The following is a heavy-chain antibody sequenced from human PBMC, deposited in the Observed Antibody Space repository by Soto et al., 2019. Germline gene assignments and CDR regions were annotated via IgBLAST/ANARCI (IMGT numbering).Heavy chain of an antibody. Sequence: GGSLRLSCAASGFTFSSYGMHWVRQAPGKGLEWVAVISYGGSNKYYADSVKGRFTISRDNSKNTLYLQMNSLRAEDTAVYYCAKDRHETITMVRGVTDYWGQGTLVTVSS. CDR2: ISYGGSNK. D-gene: IGHD3-10*01. CDR3: AKDRHETITMVRGVTDY. CDR1: GFTFSSYG. V-gene: IGHV3-30*18. J-gene: IGHJ4*02.